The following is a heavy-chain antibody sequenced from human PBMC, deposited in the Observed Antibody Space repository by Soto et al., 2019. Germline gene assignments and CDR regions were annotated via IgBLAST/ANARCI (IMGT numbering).Heavy chain of an antibody. D-gene: IGHD6-19*01. CDR3: AKDMWGGYGSGAYYFDY. V-gene: IGHV3-9*01. Sequence: EVQLVESGGGLVQPGRSLRLSCAASGFTFDDYAMHWVRQAPGKGLEWVSGISWNSGSIGYADSVKGRFTISGDNAKNSLFLQMISLGDEDTALYYCAKDMWGGYGSGAYYFDYWGQGTLVTVSS. CDR2: ISWNSGSI. J-gene: IGHJ4*02. CDR1: GFTFDDYA.